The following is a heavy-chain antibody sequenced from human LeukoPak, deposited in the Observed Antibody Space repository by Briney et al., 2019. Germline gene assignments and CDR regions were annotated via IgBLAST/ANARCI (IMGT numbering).Heavy chain of an antibody. CDR3: ATFQYAGNAGGSVGY. Sequence: SGTLSLTCAVSGGSISSSNWWSWVRQPPGKGLEWIGEIYHSGSTNYNPSLKSRVTISVDKSKNQFSLKLSSVIAADTAVYYCATFQYAGNAGGSVGYWGQGTLVTVSS. D-gene: IGHD4-23*01. CDR2: IYHSGST. CDR1: GGSISSSNW. V-gene: IGHV4-4*02. J-gene: IGHJ4*02.